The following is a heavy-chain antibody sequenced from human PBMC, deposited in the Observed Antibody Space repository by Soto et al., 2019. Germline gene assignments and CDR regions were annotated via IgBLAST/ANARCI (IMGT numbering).Heavy chain of an antibody. CDR2: ISYDGSNK. J-gene: IGHJ6*02. CDR3: ARFYYDSSGYLPSPYYYYYGMDV. CDR1: GFTFSSYA. D-gene: IGHD3-22*01. V-gene: IGHV3-30-3*01. Sequence: SGGSLRLSCAASGFTFSSYAMHWVRQAPGKGLEWVAVISYDGSNKYYADSVKGRFTISRDNSKNTLYLQMNSLRAEDTAVYYCARFYYDSSGYLPSPYYYYYGMDVWGQGTTVTVSS.